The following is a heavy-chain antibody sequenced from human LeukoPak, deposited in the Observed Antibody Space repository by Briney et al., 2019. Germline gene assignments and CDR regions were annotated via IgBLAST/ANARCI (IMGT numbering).Heavy chain of an antibody. CDR3: ARGADEMATTDY. J-gene: IGHJ4*02. Sequence: SETLSLTCAVYGGSFSGYYWSWIRQPPGKGLEWIGEINHSGSTNYNPSLKSRVTISVDTSKNQFSLKLSSVTAADTAVYYWARGADEMATTDYWGQGTLVSLSS. CDR2: INHSGST. CDR1: GGSFSGYY. V-gene: IGHV4-34*01. D-gene: IGHD5-24*01.